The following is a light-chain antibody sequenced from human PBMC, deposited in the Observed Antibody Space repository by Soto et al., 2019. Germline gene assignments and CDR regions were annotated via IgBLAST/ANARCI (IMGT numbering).Light chain of an antibody. V-gene: IGKV2-28*01. CDR2: LGS. J-gene: IGKJ1*01. CDR1: QSLLHSDGYIY. CDR3: MQALQTAWT. Sequence: DIVMTQSPLSLPVTPGEPASISCRSSQSLLHSDGYIYLDWYLQRPGQSPQLLICLGSNRASGVPDRFSGSGSGTHFTLTISRVEAEDFGVYYCMQALQTAWTFGQGTRVEVK.